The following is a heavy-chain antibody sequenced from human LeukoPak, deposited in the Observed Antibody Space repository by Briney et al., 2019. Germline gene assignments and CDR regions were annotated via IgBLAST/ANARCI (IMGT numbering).Heavy chain of an antibody. CDR2: ISSSGGST. CDR3: AKDFGSRGYTF. V-gene: IGHV3-23*01. Sequence: PGGSLRLSCAASGFTISSYAMSGGRQAPGKGLEWVSSISSSGGSTYYADSVKGRFTISRDNSKTTLYLQMNSLGAEETAVYFCAKDFGSRGYTFRGQGTLVTVSS. J-gene: IGHJ4*02. D-gene: IGHD5-12*01. CDR1: GFTISSYA.